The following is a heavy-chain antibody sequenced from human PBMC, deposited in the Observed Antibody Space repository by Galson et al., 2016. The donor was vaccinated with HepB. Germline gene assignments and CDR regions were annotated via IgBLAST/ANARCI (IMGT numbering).Heavy chain of an antibody. J-gene: IGHJ4*02. Sequence: SVKVSCKASGYTFTNFHINWIRQGPGQGLEWMGWMNPKSGNTAFAQRFQGRLTMTTDTPTSTAYMELSGLTSDDTAIYYCARGLRQWLAQLDNWGQGPLVTVSS. CDR2: MNPKSGNT. V-gene: IGHV1-8*02. CDR3: ARGLRQWLAQLDN. D-gene: IGHD6-19*01. CDR1: GYTFTNFH.